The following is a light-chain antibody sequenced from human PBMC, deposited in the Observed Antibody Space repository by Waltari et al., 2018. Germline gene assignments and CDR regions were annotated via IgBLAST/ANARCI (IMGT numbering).Light chain of an antibody. V-gene: IGKV3-11*01. CDR1: QSVSTF. Sequence: EIVLTQSPATLSLSPGERATLSCRASQSVSTFLAWYQQKPGQSPRLLIYDVSFRATGIPIRFSGSGSETDFTLTISSLEPEDFAVYYCQQRRNWPTFGGGTKMEVK. J-gene: IGKJ4*01. CDR2: DVS. CDR3: QQRRNWPT.